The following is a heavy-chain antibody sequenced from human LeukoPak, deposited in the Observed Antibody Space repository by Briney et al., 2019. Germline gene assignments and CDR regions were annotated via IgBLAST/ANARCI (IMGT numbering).Heavy chain of an antibody. V-gene: IGHV1-18*01. J-gene: IGHJ4*02. Sequence: ASVKVSCKASGYTFTSYGISWVRQAPGQGLEWMGWISAYNGNTNYAQKLQGRVTMTTDTSTSTAYMELRSLRSDDTAVYYCARDSIYGTGWWNSFDYWGQGTLVTVSS. CDR2: ISAYNGNT. CDR1: GYTFTSYG. CDR3: ARDSIYGTGWWNSFDY. D-gene: IGHD1-1*01.